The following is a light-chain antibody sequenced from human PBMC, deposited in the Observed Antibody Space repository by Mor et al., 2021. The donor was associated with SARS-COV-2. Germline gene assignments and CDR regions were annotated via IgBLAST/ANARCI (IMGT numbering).Light chain of an antibody. Sequence: AASTLQSGVSARFSGSGYGAEFTLIISSLEPEDVATYYCQKYDRAPLTFGGGTRVDIK. V-gene: IGKV1-27*01. CDR2: AAS. J-gene: IGKJ4*01. CDR3: QKYDRAPLT.